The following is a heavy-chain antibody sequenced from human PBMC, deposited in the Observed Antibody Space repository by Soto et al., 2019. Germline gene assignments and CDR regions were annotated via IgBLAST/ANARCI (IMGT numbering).Heavy chain of an antibody. CDR2: VHISGHS. CDR3: ARVRQACSDNNCYFDP. D-gene: IGHD1-1*01. J-gene: IGHJ5*01. Sequence: SETLSLTCTLSGGSVRAPDWWNWVRQSPDKGLEWIAEVHISGHSNYNPSLRSRVSVSIDSSKNQFYLNLNSVTAADTAIYYCARVRQACSDNNCYFDPWGQGTQVTVSS. CDR1: GGSVRAPDW. V-gene: IGHV4-4*02.